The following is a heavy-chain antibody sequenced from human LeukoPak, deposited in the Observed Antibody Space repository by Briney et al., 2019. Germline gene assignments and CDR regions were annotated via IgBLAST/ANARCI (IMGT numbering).Heavy chain of an antibody. J-gene: IGHJ4*02. CDR2: FNPYNGNT. CDR1: GYXFTSYG. D-gene: IGHD6-19*01. V-gene: IGHV1-18*01. CDR3: ARERSGWFFSN. Sequence: ASVKVSCKSSGYXFTSYGITWVRQAPGQGLKWMGRFNPYNGNTNYAQKLQGRVTMTTDTSTSTAYMDLRSLRSDDTAVYYCARERSGWFFSNWGQGTLVTVSS.